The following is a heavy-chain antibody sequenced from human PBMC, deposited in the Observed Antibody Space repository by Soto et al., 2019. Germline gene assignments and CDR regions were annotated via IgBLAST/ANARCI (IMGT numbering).Heavy chain of an antibody. Sequence: EVQLLESGGGLVQPGGSLRLSCAASGFTFSSYAMRWVRHAPGKGLEWVSAISGSGGSTYYADSVKGRFTISRDNSKKALYLQMNSLRAEDTAVYYCSKCTSSNYSYYGMDVWGQGTTVTVSS. V-gene: IGHV3-23*01. D-gene: IGHD6-13*01. CDR2: ISGSGGST. CDR1: GFTFSSYA. CDR3: SKCTSSNYSYYGMDV. J-gene: IGHJ6*01.